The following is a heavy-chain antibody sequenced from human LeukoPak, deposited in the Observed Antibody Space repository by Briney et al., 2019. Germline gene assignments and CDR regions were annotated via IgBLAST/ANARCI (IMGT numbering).Heavy chain of an antibody. V-gene: IGHV1-2*04. CDR2: INPNSGGT. J-gene: IGHJ4*02. Sequence: ASVKVSCKASGYTFTGYYMHWVRQAPGQGLEWMGWINPNSGGTNYAQKFQGWVTMTRDTSISTAYVELSRLRSDDTAVYYCARATLDCGGDCYYFDYWGQGTLVTVSS. CDR3: ARATLDCGGDCYYFDY. CDR1: GYTFTGYY. D-gene: IGHD2-21*02.